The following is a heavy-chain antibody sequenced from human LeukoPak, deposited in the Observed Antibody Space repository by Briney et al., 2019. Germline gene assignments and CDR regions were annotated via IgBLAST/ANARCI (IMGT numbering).Heavy chain of an antibody. J-gene: IGHJ4*02. CDR3: AKGKDRVFDY. Sequence: GGSLRLSCAASGFTFSSYSMSWVRQAPGKGLEGVSAISGSGGSTYYADSVKGRFTISRDNSKYTLYLQMNSLRAEDTAVYYCAKGKDRVFDYWGQGTLVTVSS. V-gene: IGHV3-23*01. CDR1: GFTFSSYS. D-gene: IGHD2-15*01. CDR2: ISGSGGST.